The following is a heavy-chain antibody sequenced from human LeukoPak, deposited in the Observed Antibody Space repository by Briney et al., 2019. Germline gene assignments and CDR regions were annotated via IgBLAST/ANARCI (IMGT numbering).Heavy chain of an antibody. CDR1: GFTFSSYA. J-gene: IGHJ4*02. V-gene: IGHV3-7*01. Sequence: GGSLRLSCAASGFTFSSYAMSWVRQAPGKGLEWVANIERDGSEKNYVESVKGRFTISRDNAKNALHLQMNSLRAEDTAVYFCAREPTAVGLWGQGTLVTVSS. D-gene: IGHD1-26*01. CDR3: AREPTAVGL. CDR2: IERDGSEK.